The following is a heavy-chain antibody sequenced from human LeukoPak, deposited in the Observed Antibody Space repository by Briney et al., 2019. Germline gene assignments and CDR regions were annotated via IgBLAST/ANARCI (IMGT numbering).Heavy chain of an antibody. Sequence: SQALSLTCAISGDSVSSNSAAWNWIRQSPSRGLEWLGRTYYRSKWFNDYAGSVKSRIIINPDTSRNQFSLQLNSVTPEDTAVYYCAIDSDGRGKTCFDCWGQGTLVTVSS. J-gene: IGHJ4*02. CDR3: AIDSDGRGKTCFDC. CDR2: TYYRSKWFN. D-gene: IGHD3-16*01. CDR1: GDSVSSNSAA. V-gene: IGHV6-1*01.